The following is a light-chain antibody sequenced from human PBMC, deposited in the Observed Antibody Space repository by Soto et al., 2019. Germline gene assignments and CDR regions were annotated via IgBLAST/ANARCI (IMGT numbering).Light chain of an antibody. V-gene: IGLV2-11*01. CDR2: DVS. CDR1: SSDVGGYNY. J-gene: IGLJ3*02. Sequence: QSALTQPRSVSGSPGQSVTISCTGTSSDVGGYNYVSWYQQHPGKAPKLMIYDVSKRPSGVPDRFSGSKSGNTASLPISGLQAEDEADYYCCSYTGSYTPVFGGGTKVTVL. CDR3: CSYTGSYTPV.